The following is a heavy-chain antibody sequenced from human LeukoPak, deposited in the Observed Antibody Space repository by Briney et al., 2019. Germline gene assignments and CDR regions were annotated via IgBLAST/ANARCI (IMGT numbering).Heavy chain of an antibody. J-gene: IGHJ4*02. CDR1: GGSITNTNY. V-gene: IGHV4-4*02. CDR2: VNLQGST. Sequence: SGTLSLTCGVSGGSITNTNYWTWVRQPPGKGLEWIGEVNLQGSTNYNPSLMGRVAISVDTSENHISLQLTSVTAADTAVYYCAREGGPYRPLDYSGQGTLVTVSS. CDR3: AREGGPYRPLDY.